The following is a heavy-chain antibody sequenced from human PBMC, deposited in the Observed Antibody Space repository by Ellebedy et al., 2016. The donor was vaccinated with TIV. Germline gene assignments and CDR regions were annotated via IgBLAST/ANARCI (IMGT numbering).Heavy chain of an antibody. Sequence: GESLKISCEASGFTFSTYAMSWVRQAPGKGLEWVANIKQDGSEKYYVDSVKGRFTISRDSAKNSLYLQMNSLRAEDTAVYYCARRLVVPAALGYCYFDLWGRGTLVTVSS. J-gene: IGHJ2*01. CDR1: GFTFSTYA. D-gene: IGHD2-2*01. CDR2: IKQDGSEK. CDR3: ARRLVVPAALGYCYFDL. V-gene: IGHV3-7*01.